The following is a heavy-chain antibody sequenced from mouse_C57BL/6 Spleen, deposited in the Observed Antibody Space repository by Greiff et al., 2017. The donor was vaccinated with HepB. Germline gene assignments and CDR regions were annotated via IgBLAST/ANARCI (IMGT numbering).Heavy chain of an antibody. V-gene: IGHV1-15*01. J-gene: IGHJ2*01. CDR2: IDPETGGT. CDR1: GYTFTDYE. Sequence: VQLQQSGAELVRPGASVTLSCKASGYTFTDYEMHWVKQTPVHGLEWIGAIDPETGGTAYNQKFKGKAILTADKSSSTAYMELRSLTSEDSAVYYCTRDRGFYYYGYWGQGTTLTVSS. D-gene: IGHD1-1*01. CDR3: TRDRGFYYYGY.